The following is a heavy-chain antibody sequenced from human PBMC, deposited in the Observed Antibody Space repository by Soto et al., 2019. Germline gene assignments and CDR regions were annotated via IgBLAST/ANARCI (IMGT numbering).Heavy chain of an antibody. V-gene: IGHV3-21*01. D-gene: IGHD3-3*01. CDR2: ISISSSYI. CDR3: PRDDSYYDCWSGSHRSYWYFDL. J-gene: IGHJ2*01. CDR1: VFTFSSYS. Sequence: GGSLRFSCAASVFTFSSYSMNLVRQAPGKGLECVSSISISSSYIYYADSVKGRFTISSDNAKNSLYLQMNSLRAEDTAVYYCPRDDSYYDCWSGSHRSYWYFDLCGRVTLLTVSS.